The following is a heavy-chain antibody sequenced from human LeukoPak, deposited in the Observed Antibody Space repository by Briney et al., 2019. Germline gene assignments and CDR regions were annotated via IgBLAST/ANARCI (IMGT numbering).Heavy chain of an antibody. D-gene: IGHD2-15*01. Sequence: GGSLRLSCAVSGFTLSSYAMSWVRQAPGKGLEWVSESSGSGGGTYYADSVKGRFTVSRDNSKNTLYLQMNSLRAEDTAVYYCAQRHCSGGSCFSFDYWGQGTLVTVSS. CDR3: AQRHCSGGSCFSFDY. J-gene: IGHJ4*02. CDR2: SSGSGGGT. V-gene: IGHV3-23*01. CDR1: GFTLSSYA.